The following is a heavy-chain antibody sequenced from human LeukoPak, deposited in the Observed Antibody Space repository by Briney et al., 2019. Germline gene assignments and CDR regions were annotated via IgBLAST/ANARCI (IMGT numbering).Heavy chain of an antibody. CDR3: ARTASQMGVITKTYFFDS. Sequence: TSETLSLTCSVSGGSISSSNYYWAWIRQPPGKRLEWIGGLYYDGNTYYNPSLKSRLTMSLDTSNSQFSLKVTSVTAADTAVYYCARTASQMGVITKTYFFDSWGQGTLVTVSS. CDR2: LYYDGNT. V-gene: IGHV4-39*07. CDR1: GGSISSSNYY. D-gene: IGHD3-10*01. J-gene: IGHJ4*02.